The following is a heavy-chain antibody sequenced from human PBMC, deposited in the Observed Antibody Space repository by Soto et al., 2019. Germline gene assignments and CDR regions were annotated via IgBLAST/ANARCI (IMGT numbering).Heavy chain of an antibody. CDR1: GGSFTSYS. Sequence: QVQLVQSGAEVKKPGSSLKLSCRASGGSFTSYSISWLRQAPGQGLEWMGGIIPVFGTTSYAQRLQGRVTITADESTSTADLDLSSLISEDTAVYYCARDPRIYCTSSSCHSNFDSWGQGTLVTVSS. D-gene: IGHD2-2*01. J-gene: IGHJ4*02. V-gene: IGHV1-69*01. CDR3: ARDPRIYCTSSSCHSNFDS. CDR2: IIPVFGTT.